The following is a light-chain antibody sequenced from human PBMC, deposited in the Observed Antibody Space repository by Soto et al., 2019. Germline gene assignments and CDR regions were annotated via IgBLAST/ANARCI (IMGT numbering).Light chain of an antibody. V-gene: IGKV1-5*01. CDR1: QSISSW. Sequence: DIQMTQSPSALSASVGDRATITCRASQSISSWLAWYQQKPGKAPKLLIYDASTLQSGVPSRYSGSGSGTEFTLTISSLQTEDVATYYCQKYNGDSRTVGQGTKGDIK. CDR3: QKYNGDSRT. J-gene: IGKJ1*01. CDR2: DAS.